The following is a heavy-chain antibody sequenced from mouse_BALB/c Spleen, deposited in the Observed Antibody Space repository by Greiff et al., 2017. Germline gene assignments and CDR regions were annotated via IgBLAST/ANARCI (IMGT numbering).Heavy chain of an antibody. CDR3: ARSSLIYDGYYFAY. CDR1: GFTFSSFG. CDR2: ISSGSSTI. J-gene: IGHJ3*01. D-gene: IGHD2-3*01. V-gene: IGHV5-17*02. Sequence: EVQRVESGGGLVQPGGSRKLSCAASGFTFSSFGMHWVRQAPEKGLEWVAYISSGSSTIYYADTVKGRFTISRDNPKNTLFLQMTSLRSEDTAMYYCARSSLIYDGYYFAYWGQGTLVTVSA.